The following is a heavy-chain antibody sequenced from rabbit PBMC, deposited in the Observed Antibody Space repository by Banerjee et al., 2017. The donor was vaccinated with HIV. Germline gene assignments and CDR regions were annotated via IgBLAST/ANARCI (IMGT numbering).Heavy chain of an antibody. V-gene: IGHV1S45*01. Sequence: QEQLEESGGDLVKPEGSLTLTCTASGFSFSSNYWLCWVRQAPGKGLEWIACIGAVSTYYATWAKGRFTISKTSSTTVTLQMTSLTAADTAINFCARDLAGVIGWNFGLWGQGTLVTVS. CDR1: GFSFSSNYW. CDR3: ARDLAGVIGWNFGL. D-gene: IGHD4-1*01. J-gene: IGHJ4*01. CDR2: IGAVST.